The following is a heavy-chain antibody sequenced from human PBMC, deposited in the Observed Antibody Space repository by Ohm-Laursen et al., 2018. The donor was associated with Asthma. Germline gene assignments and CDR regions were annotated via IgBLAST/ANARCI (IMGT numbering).Heavy chain of an antibody. CDR2: IYYSGST. V-gene: IGHV4-31*03. J-gene: IGHJ5*02. Sequence: SETLSLTCPVSDGSISSGGYYWSWIRQHPGKGLEWIGYIYYSGSTYYNPSLKSRVTISVDTSKNQFSLKLSSVTAADTAVYYCARAPPPGWFDPWGQGTLVTVSS. CDR3: ARAPPPGWFDP. CDR1: DGSISSGGYY.